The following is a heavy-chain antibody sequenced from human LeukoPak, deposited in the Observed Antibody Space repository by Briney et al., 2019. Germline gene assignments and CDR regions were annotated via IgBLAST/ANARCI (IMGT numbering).Heavy chain of an antibody. CDR3: ARGRSRYCSSTSCYCDY. J-gene: IGHJ4*02. Sequence: SETLSLTCAVYGGSFSGYYWSWIRQLPGKGLEWIGEINHSGSTNYNPSLKSRVTISVDTSKNQFSLKLSSVTAADTAVYYCARGRSRYCSSTSCYCDYWGQGTLVTVSS. CDR2: INHSGST. D-gene: IGHD2-2*01. V-gene: IGHV4-34*01. CDR1: GGSFSGYY.